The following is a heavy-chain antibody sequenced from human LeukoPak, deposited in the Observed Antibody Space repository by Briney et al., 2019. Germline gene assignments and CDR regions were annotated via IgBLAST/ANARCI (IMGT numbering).Heavy chain of an antibody. Sequence: SLRLSCTASGFTFGDYAMSWFRQAPGKGLEWVGFIRSKAYGGTTEYAASVKGRFTISRDDPKSIAYLRMNSLKTEDTAVYYCTKAAVVVMLYYFDYWGQGTLVTVSS. CDR1: GFTFGDYA. J-gene: IGHJ4*02. CDR3: TKAAVVVMLYYFDY. CDR2: IRSKAYGGTT. V-gene: IGHV3-49*03. D-gene: IGHD3-22*01.